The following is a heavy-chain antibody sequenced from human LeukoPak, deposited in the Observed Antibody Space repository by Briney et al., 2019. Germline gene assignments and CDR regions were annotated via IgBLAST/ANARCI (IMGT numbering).Heavy chain of an antibody. J-gene: IGHJ5*02. CDR3: ARFSGSGWYGGFDP. V-gene: IGHV4-39*07. CDR1: GGSISSSSYY. Sequence: KSSETLSLTCTVSGGSISSSSYYWGWIRQPPGKGLEWIGSIYYSGSTNYNPSLKSRVTISVDTSKNQFSLKLSSVTAADTAVYYCARFSGSGWYGGFDPWGQGTLVTVSS. D-gene: IGHD6-19*01. CDR2: IYYSGST.